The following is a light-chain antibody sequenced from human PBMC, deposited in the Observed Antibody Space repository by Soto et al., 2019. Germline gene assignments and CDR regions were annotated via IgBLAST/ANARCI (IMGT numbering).Light chain of an antibody. Sequence: QSVLTQPPSASGTPRQRVTISCSGSSSNIGSKTVNWYRQLPGTAPKLLIYSDNLLPSGVADRFSGSKSGTSASLAISGLQSEDEADYYCAAWDDSLKGLVFGGGTKLTVL. J-gene: IGLJ2*01. CDR2: SDN. CDR3: AAWDDSLKGLV. V-gene: IGLV1-44*01. CDR1: SSNIGSKT.